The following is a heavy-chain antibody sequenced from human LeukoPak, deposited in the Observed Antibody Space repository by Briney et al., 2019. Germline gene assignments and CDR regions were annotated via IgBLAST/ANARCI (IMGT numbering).Heavy chain of an antibody. J-gene: IGHJ4*02. V-gene: IGHV1-2*04. D-gene: IGHD2-21*01. CDR1: GYTFTGYY. CDR3: ASSYCGGGCSFDY. Sequence: ASVKVSCKASGYTFTGYYMHWVRQAPGQGLEWMGWINPNSGGTNYAQKFQGWVTMTRDTSISTAYMELSRLRSDDTAVYYCASSYCGGGCSFDYWGQGTLVSDSS. CDR2: INPNSGGT.